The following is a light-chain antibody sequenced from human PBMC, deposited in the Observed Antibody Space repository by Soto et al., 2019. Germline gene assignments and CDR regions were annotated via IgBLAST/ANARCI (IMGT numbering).Light chain of an antibody. CDR1: QSVRSTY. Sequence: EIVLTQSPGTLTLSPGERATLSCRASQSVRSTYLAWYQQKPGLAPRLLIFGVSNRATGIPDRFSGSGSGTDFTLTISRLEPEDFAVYYCQQYGAYPLTFGGWTRVEIK. CDR3: QQYGAYPLT. V-gene: IGKV3-20*01. CDR2: GVS. J-gene: IGKJ4*01.